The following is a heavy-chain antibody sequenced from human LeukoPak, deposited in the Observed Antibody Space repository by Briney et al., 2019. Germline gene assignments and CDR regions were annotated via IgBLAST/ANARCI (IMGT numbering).Heavy chain of an antibody. D-gene: IGHD6-19*01. J-gene: IGHJ4*02. Sequence: GASVKVSCKASGYTFTSYYVHWVRQAPGQGREWMGIMNPSGGSTSYAQKFQGRGTMTRDTSTSTIYMELSSLRYDDTAVYYCARGASSGWFSSGWEYWGERALGTVSS. CDR3: ARGASSGWFSSGWEY. CDR1: GYTFTSYY. CDR2: MNPSGGST. V-gene: IGHV1-46*01.